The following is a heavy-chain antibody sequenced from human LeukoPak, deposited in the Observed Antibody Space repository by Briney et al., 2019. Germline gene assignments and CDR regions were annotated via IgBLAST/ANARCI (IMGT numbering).Heavy chain of an antibody. CDR2: IYYSGST. D-gene: IGHD1-14*01. Sequence: TSETLSLTCTVSGGSISSSSYYWGWIRQPPGKGLEWIGSIYYSGSTYYNPSLKSRVTISVDTSKNQFSLKLSSVTAAATAVYYCARLSIPLKITRGAFDIWGQGTMVTVSS. CDR3: ARLSIPLKITRGAFDI. J-gene: IGHJ3*02. V-gene: IGHV4-39*01. CDR1: GGSISSSSYY.